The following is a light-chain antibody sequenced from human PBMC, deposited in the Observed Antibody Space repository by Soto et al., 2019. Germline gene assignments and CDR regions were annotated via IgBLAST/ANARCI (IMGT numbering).Light chain of an antibody. CDR2: DAS. CDR3: QQRGNWPYT. J-gene: IGKJ2*01. V-gene: IGKV3-11*01. Sequence: EIVLTQSPATLSLSPGERATLSCRASQSVSSYLAWYQQKPGQAPRFLIYDASNRATGIPARFSGSGSGTDFTLTISSLEPEDFAVYYCQQRGNWPYTFGQGTRLEIK. CDR1: QSVSSY.